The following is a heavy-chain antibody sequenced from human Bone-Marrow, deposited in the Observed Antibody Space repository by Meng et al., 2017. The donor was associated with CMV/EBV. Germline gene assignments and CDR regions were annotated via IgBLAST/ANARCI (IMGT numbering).Heavy chain of an antibody. D-gene: IGHD4/OR15-4a*01. CDR2: IYYSGST. Sequence: SETLSLTCTVSGGSISSSSYYWGWIRQPPGKGLEWIGSIYYSGSTYYNPSLKSRVTISVDTSKNQFSLKLSSVTAADTAVYYCAKSGSNDYWGQGKLVTVSS. V-gene: IGHV4-39*07. CDR1: GGSISSSSYY. J-gene: IGHJ4*02. CDR3: AKSGSNDY.